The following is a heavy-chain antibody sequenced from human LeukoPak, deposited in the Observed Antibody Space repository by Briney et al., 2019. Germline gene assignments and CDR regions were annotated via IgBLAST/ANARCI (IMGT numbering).Heavy chain of an antibody. CDR3: ARHDDYSNFNEYYFDY. D-gene: IGHD4-11*01. CDR2: IYPGDSDT. V-gene: IGHV5-51*01. Sequence: GESLKISCKGSGYSFTSYWIGWVRQMPGKGLEWMGIIYPGDSDTRYSPSFQGQVTISADKSISTAYLQWGSLKASDTAMYYCARHDDYSNFNEYYFDYWGQGTLVTVSS. J-gene: IGHJ4*02. CDR1: GYSFTSYW.